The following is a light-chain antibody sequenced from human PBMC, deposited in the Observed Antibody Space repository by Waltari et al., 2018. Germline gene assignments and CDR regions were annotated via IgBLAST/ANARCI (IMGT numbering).Light chain of an antibody. V-gene: IGLV2-23*02. CDR2: EVS. J-gene: IGLJ2*01. Sequence: QSALTQPASVSGSPGQSITISCTGTTSDVGSYNLVSWYQQHPGKAPKLISYEVSQRPSGVSNRFSGSKSGNTASLTISGLQAEDEADYHCCSYAGSYTSYVVFGGGTKLTVL. CDR1: TSDVGSYNL. CDR3: CSYAGSYTSYVV.